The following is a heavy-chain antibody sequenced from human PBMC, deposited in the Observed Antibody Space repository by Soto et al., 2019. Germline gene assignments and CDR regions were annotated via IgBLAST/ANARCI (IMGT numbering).Heavy chain of an antibody. D-gene: IGHD3-16*01. CDR2: ISAYNGNT. CDR3: ARGGTPIDY. CDR1: GYTFTNFG. Sequence: QVQLVQSGAEVKKPGASVKVSCKASGYTFTNFGISWVRQAPGQGLEWMGWISAYNGNTNYAQNFQGRVTMTTDTPTSTAYMERRSVRSDDTAVYYGARGGTPIDYWGQGTLVTVSS. V-gene: IGHV1-18*01. J-gene: IGHJ4*02.